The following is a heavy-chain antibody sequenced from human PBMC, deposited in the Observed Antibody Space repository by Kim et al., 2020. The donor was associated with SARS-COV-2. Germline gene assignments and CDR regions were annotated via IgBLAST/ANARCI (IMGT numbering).Heavy chain of an antibody. J-gene: IGHJ4*01. Sequence: ASVKVSCKASGYTFTSYDINWVRQATGQGLEWMGWMNPNSGNTGYAQKFQGRVTMTRNTSISTAYMELSSLRSEDTAVYYCARASSSWYGDFDYWGHGTLVTVSS. CDR1: GYTFTSYD. D-gene: IGHD6-13*01. CDR3: ARASSSWYGDFDY. V-gene: IGHV1-8*01. CDR2: MNPNSGNT.